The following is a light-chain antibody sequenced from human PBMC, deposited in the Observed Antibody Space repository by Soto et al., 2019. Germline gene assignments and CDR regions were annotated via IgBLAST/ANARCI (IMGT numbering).Light chain of an antibody. CDR2: CAS. CDR3: QQYYTTPA. V-gene: IGKV4-1*01. J-gene: IGKJ4*01. Sequence: DIVMTQSPDSLAVSLGERATINCKSSQRVLYSSNNKNYLAWYQQKPGQPPKLLIYCASTRKSGVPDRFSCSGSGTDFTPTISSLQADDVAVYYCQQYYTTPAFGGGTRVEIK. CDR1: QRVLYSSNNKNY.